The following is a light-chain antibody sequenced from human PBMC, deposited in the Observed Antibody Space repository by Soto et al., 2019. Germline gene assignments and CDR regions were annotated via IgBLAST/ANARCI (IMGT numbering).Light chain of an antibody. CDR2: EVS. CDR3: SSYTSSSSLGV. J-gene: IGLJ3*02. V-gene: IGLV2-14*01. Sequence: QSALTQPASVSGSPGQSITISCTGTSSDVGAYNYVSWYQQHPGKAPRLIIYEVSNRPSGVSNRFSGSKSGNTASLTISGLPADDEADYYCSSYTSSSSLGVFGGGTKLTVL. CDR1: SSDVGAYNY.